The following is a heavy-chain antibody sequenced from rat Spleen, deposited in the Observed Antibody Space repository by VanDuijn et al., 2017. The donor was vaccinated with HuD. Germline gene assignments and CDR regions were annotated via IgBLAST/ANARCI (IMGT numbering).Heavy chain of an antibody. J-gene: IGHJ3*01. V-gene: IGHV5S13*01. CDR1: GFTYSNYV. D-gene: IGHD4-3*01. CDR2: ISTGGGNT. Sequence: EVQLVESGGGLVQPGRSLKLSCAASGFTYSNYVMAWVRQAPTKGLEWVASISTGGGNTYYRDSVKGRFTISRDNAKNTLYLQMDSLRSEDTATYYCAKDAEFGVRGAGWFAYWGQGTLVTVSS. CDR3: AKDAEFGVRGAGWFAY.